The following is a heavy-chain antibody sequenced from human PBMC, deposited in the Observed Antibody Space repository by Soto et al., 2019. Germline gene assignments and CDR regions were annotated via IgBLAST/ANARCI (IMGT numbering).Heavy chain of an antibody. D-gene: IGHD5-12*01. CDR3: ARHRVPSVYDPIPGCFDS. Sequence: QLQLQESGPGLVKPSETLSLTCTVSGGSISSSSSYWGWIRQPPGKGLEWIGSMYYSGSIYNNPSLKSRVTLSVDTSQSRISLKLTSVTAADTAVYYCARHRVPSVYDPIPGCFDSWGQGILVTASS. CDR1: GGSISSSSSY. V-gene: IGHV4-39*01. J-gene: IGHJ4*02. CDR2: MYYSGSI.